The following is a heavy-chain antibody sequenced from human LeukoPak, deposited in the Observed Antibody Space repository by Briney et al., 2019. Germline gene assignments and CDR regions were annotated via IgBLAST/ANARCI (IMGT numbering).Heavy chain of an antibody. V-gene: IGHV3-11*01. Sequence: PGGPLRLSCAASGFTFSDYYMSWIRQAPGKGLGWVSYISSSGSTIYYADSVKGRFTISRDNAKNSLYLQMNSLRAEDTAVYYCARDYYGSGSYYTPYYYYYGMDVWGQGTTVTVSS. CDR2: ISSSGSTI. D-gene: IGHD3-10*01. CDR3: ARDYYGSGSYYTPYYYYYGMDV. J-gene: IGHJ6*02. CDR1: GFTFSDYY.